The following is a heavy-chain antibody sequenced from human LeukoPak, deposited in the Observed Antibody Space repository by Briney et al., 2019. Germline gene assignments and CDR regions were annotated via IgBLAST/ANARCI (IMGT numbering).Heavy chain of an antibody. V-gene: IGHV3-30*04. J-gene: IGHJ6*02. D-gene: IGHD5-18*01. CDR1: GFTFSSYA. CDR2: ISYDGSNK. Sequence: GRSLRLSCAASGFTFSSYAMHWVRQAPGKGLEWVAVISYDGSNKYYADSVKGRFTISRDNSKNTLYLQMNSLRAEDTAVYYCARGDLVTSYYYYGMDVWGQGTTVTVSS. CDR3: ARGDLVTSYYYYGMDV.